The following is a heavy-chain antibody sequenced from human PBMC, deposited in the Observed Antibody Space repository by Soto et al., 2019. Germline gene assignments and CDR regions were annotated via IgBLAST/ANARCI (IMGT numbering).Heavy chain of an antibody. J-gene: IGHJ6*01. CDR2: ISSTSRTI. D-gene: IGHD5-18*01. CDR1: GFTFDDYS. CDR3: VREVDTDYYG. Sequence: PVVSLRISFKAYGFTFDDYSLNWVRQAPGKGLEWVSFISSTSRTIWYADSVKGRFTVSRDNARKSLDLQMNSLRHEDTAVYDGVREVDTDYYG. V-gene: IGHV3-48*02.